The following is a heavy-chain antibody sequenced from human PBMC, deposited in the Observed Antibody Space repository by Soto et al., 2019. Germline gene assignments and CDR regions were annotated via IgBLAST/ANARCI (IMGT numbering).Heavy chain of an antibody. Sequence: QITLKASGPTLVKPTQTLTMTCNFSGFSLSTSGMGVSWIRQPPGKALEWLALIYWDDDKRYRPSLSSRLAITKDTSKNQVVSTMAKLDPVDTATHFRAHTSPRGIDNWGQGALVTVSS. CDR3: AHTSPRGIDN. V-gene: IGHV2-5*02. CDR1: GFSLSTSGMG. J-gene: IGHJ4*02. D-gene: IGHD3-16*01. CDR2: IYWDDDK.